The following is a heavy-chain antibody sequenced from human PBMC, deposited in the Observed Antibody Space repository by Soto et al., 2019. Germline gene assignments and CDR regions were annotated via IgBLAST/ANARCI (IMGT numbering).Heavy chain of an antibody. Sequence: GAALKLASAGSEFPVSRYLMAWVRRAPGKGLEWVSGISGSGDSTYYADSVKGRFTISRDNSKNTLYLQMNSLRAEDTAVYYCARDGSGGTAFRGFLDYWGQRTLVTVSS. CDR1: EFPVSRYL. CDR2: ISGSGDST. J-gene: IGHJ4*02. D-gene: IGHD2-15*01. V-gene: IGHV3-23*01. CDR3: ARDGSGGTAFRGFLDY.